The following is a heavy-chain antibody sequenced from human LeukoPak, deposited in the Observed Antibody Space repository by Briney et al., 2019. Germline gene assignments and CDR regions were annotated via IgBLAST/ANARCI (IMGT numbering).Heavy chain of an antibody. Sequence: SETLSLTCTVSGGSISSYYWSWIRQPPGKGLEWIGYIYDSGSTNYNPSLKSRVTISVDTSKNQFSLKLSSVTAADTAVFYCASLATADAFDIWGQGTMVTVSS. J-gene: IGHJ3*02. V-gene: IGHV4-59*01. D-gene: IGHD2-15*01. CDR1: GGSISSYY. CDR3: ASLATADAFDI. CDR2: IYDSGST.